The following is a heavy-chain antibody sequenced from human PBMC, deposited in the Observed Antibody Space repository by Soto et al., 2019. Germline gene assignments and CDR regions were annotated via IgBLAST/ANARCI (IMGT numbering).Heavy chain of an antibody. Sequence: ASVKVSCKASGYTFTSYYMHWVRQAPGQGLEWMGIISPSGGSTSYAQKLQGRVTMTTDTSTSTAYMELRSLRSDDTAVYYCARGHFDYGDYWFDPWGQGTLVTVSS. CDR3: ARGHFDYGDYWFDP. V-gene: IGHV1-46*01. D-gene: IGHD4-17*01. CDR2: ISPSGGST. CDR1: GYTFTSYY. J-gene: IGHJ5*02.